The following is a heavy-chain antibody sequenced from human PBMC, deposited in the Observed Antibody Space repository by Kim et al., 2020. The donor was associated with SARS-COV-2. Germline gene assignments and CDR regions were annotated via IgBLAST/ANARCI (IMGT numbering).Heavy chain of an antibody. CDR1: GFTFSSYS. D-gene: IGHD3-22*01. CDR3: ARDKTPLYYDSSGYTPGDAFDI. V-gene: IGHV3-48*02. J-gene: IGHJ3*02. Sequence: GGSLRLSCAASGFTFSSYSMNWVRQAPGKGLEWVSYISSSSSPIYYADSVKGRFTISPDNAKNSLYLQMNSLRDEDTTVYYCARDKTPLYYDSSGYTPGDAFDIWGQGTMVTVSS. CDR2: ISSSSSPI.